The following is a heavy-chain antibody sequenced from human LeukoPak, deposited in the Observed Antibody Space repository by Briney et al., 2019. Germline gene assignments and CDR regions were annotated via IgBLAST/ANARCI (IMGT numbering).Heavy chain of an antibody. CDR3: ARIYSGYAYPDY. Sequence: PSETLSLTCTVSGGSISSSSYYWGWIRQPPGKGLEWIGSIYYSGSTYYNPSLKSRVTISVDTSKNQFSLKLSSVTAADTAVYYCARIYSGYAYPDYWGQGTLVTVSS. CDR1: GGSISSSSYY. D-gene: IGHD5-12*01. V-gene: IGHV4-39*01. J-gene: IGHJ4*02. CDR2: IYYSGST.